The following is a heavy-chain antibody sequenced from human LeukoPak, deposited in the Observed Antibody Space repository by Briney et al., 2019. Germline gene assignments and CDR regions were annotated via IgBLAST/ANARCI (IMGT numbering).Heavy chain of an antibody. CDR1: GFTFNSYW. CDR3: AKRYFGGDIFDRHFDS. J-gene: IGHJ4*02. D-gene: IGHD3-9*01. CDR2: INGDGSHT. Sequence: GGSLRLPCAASGFTFNSYWMHWVRQAPGKGLVWVSRINGDGSHTAYADSVKGRFTISRDNDKNTLYLQMHSLRAEDTAVYFCAKRYFGGDIFDRHFDSWGQGTLVTVSS. V-gene: IGHV3-74*01.